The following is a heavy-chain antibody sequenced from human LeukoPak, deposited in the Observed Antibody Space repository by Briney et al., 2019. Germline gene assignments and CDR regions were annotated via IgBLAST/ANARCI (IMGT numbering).Heavy chain of an antibody. Sequence: SETLSLTCTVSGGSVSSGSYYWSWIRQPPGKGLEWIGYIYYSGSTNYNPSLKSRVTISVDTSKNQFSLKLSSVTAADTAVYYCARQALYCGGDCCFFDYWGQGTLVTVSS. V-gene: IGHV4-61*01. CDR1: GGSVSSGSYY. J-gene: IGHJ4*02. CDR3: ARQALYCGGDCCFFDY. D-gene: IGHD2-21*02. CDR2: IYYSGST.